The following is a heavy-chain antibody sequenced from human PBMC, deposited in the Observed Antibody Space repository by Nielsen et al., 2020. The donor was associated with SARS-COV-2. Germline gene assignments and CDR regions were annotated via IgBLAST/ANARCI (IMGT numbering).Heavy chain of an antibody. CDR3: AKDRGYLWFDL. D-gene: IGHD3-10*01. Sequence: GESLKISCAASGFTFSSYGMHWVRQAPGKGLEWVAVISYDGSNKYYADSVKGRFTISRDNSKNTLYLQMNSLRAEDTAVYYCAKDRGYLWFDLWGQGTLVTVSS. V-gene: IGHV3-30*18. J-gene: IGHJ5*02. CDR2: ISYDGSNK. CDR1: GFTFSSYG.